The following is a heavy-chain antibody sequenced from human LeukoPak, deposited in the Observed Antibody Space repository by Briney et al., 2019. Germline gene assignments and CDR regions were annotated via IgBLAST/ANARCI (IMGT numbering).Heavy chain of an antibody. CDR2: VRNDGSNK. Sequence: PAGGSLRLSCGAAGFSFSNYGMYWVRQTPAKGLEWVAFVRNDGSNKLYTDSVKGRFTIFRENSENTLYLQMNSLRAEDTAVYYCAKAGIADRPTPRVGYMDVWGKGTTVTVSS. V-gene: IGHV3-30*02. CDR1: GFSFSNYG. CDR3: AKAGIADRPTPRVGYMDV. D-gene: IGHD6-6*01. J-gene: IGHJ6*03.